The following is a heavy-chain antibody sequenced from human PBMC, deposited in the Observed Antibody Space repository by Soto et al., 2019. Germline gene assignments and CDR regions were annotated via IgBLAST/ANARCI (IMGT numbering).Heavy chain of an antibody. J-gene: IGHJ4*02. CDR1: FHSIGSSSDC. V-gene: IGHV4-39*01. D-gene: IGHD6-19*01. CDR2: IYYSGST. Sequence: SDTLSLTCTVSFHSIGSSSDCCCCIRQPPGKGLEWIGSIYYSGSTYYNPSLKSRVTISVDTSKNQFSLKLSSVTAADTAVYYCARLPTAVAGIVDYWGQGTLVTVSS. CDR3: ARLPTAVAGIVDY.